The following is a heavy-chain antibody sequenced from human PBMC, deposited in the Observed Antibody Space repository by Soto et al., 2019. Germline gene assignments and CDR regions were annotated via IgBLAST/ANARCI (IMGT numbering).Heavy chain of an antibody. CDR2: IYYSGST. D-gene: IGHD2-15*01. Sequence: SETLSLTCTVSGDSISNKNYYLGWIRQPQGKGLEWIGSIYYSGSTYYNPSLKSRVTISVDTSKNQFSLKLSSVTAADTAVYYCARQHCGGGICYSWTNVENNWFDPWGQGALVS. CDR3: ARQHCGGGICYSWTNVENNWFDP. CDR1: GDSISNKNYY. J-gene: IGHJ5*02. V-gene: IGHV4-39*01.